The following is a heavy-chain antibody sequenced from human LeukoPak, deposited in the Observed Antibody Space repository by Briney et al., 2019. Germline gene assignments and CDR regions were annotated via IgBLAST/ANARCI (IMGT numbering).Heavy chain of an antibody. CDR2: INHSGST. V-gene: IGHV4-34*01. Sequence: SETLSLTCAVYGGSFSGYYRSWIRQPPGKGLEWVGEINHSGSTNYNPSLKSRVTISVDTSKNQFSLKLSSVTAADTAVYYCARGRYNWNDVGYYFDYWGQGTLVTVSS. J-gene: IGHJ4*02. D-gene: IGHD1-1*01. CDR3: ARGRYNWNDVGYYFDY. CDR1: GGSFSGYY.